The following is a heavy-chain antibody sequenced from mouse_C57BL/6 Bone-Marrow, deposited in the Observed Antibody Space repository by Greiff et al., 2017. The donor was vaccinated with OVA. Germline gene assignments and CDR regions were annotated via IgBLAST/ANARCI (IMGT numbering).Heavy chain of an antibody. D-gene: IGHD1-1*01. CDR1: GYTFTSYW. J-gene: IGHJ2*01. CDR2: IYPSDSET. CDR3: ARGDFIPLDY. V-gene: IGHV1-61*01. Sequence: VQLQQPGAELVRPGSSVKLSCKASGYTFTSYWMDWVKQRPGQGLEWIGNIYPSDSETHYNQKFKDKATLTVDKSSSTAYMQLSGLTSEDSAVYYCARGDFIPLDYWGQGTTLTVSS.